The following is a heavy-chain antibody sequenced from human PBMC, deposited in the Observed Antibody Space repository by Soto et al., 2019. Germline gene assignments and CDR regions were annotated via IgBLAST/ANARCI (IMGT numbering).Heavy chain of an antibody. CDR1: GFTFSTYW. J-gene: IGHJ3*02. V-gene: IGHV3-7*01. CDR2: IKQDGSEK. Sequence: GGSLRLSCGASGFTFSTYWINWVRQAPGKGLEWVANIKQDGSEKYYVDSVKGRFTISRDNAKNSLYLQMNSLRAEDTAVYYCARDSDSSGWGAFDIWGQGTMVTVSS. CDR3: ARDSDSSGWGAFDI. D-gene: IGHD6-19*01.